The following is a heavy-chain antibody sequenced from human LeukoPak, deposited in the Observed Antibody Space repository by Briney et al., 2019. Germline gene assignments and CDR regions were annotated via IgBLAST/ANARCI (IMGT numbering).Heavy chain of an antibody. V-gene: IGHV3-30*04. J-gene: IGHJ4*02. Sequence: GSSLRLLCAASGFTFSRYAMHWAREAPGKGLEWVADITYYGRNKYSAATVNARLTISRDNSKNTLYLQMNSLRAEDTAVYYCAREHLFCGGDCYHFYYWGQGNLVTVSS. CDR1: GFTFSRYA. CDR2: ITYYGRNK. CDR3: AREHLFCGGDCYHFYY. D-gene: IGHD2-21*02.